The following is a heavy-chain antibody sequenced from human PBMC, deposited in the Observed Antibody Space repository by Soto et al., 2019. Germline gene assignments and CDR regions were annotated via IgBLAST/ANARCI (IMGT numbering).Heavy chain of an antibody. D-gene: IGHD6-13*01. J-gene: IGHJ4*02. Sequence: QITLKESGPTLVKPTQTFTLACTFSGFSLSTSGMGVGWIRQPPGKALECLALIYWDDDKRYSTSLESRLTITKDTSKNQVVLTMTNMDPVYTATYYCAHYSSTSSFDFWCQVTLVTVAS. CDR2: IYWDDDK. CDR3: AHYSSTSSFDF. CDR1: GFSLSTSGMG. V-gene: IGHV2-5*02.